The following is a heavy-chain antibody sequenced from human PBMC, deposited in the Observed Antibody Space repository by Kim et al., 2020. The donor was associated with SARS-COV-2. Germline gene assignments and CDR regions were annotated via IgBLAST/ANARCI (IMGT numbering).Heavy chain of an antibody. Sequence: ASVKVSCKASGYTFTSYGISWVRQAPGQGLEWMGWISAYNGNTNYAQKLQGRVTMTTDTSTSTAYMELRSLRSDDTAVYYCARAGYCSSTSCPSVYYYYYGMDVWGQGTTVTVSS. CDR2: ISAYNGNT. J-gene: IGHJ6*02. CDR1: GYTFTSYG. V-gene: IGHV1-18*04. CDR3: ARAGYCSSTSCPSVYYYYYGMDV. D-gene: IGHD2-2*01.